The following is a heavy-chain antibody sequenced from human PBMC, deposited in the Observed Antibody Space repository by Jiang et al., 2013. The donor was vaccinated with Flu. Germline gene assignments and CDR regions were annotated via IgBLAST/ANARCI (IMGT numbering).Heavy chain of an antibody. V-gene: IGHV3-7*03. CDR3: ARDSWAAGTGDFDY. CDR2: IKQDGGEK. J-gene: IGHJ4*02. Sequence: LLESGGGLVQPGGSLRLSCAASGFSFSSWWMSWVRQAPGKGLEWVANIKQDGGEKYYVDSVKGRFTISRDNAKNSLYLQMNSLRAEDTAVYYCARDSWAAGTGDFDYWGQGTLVTVSS. CDR1: GFSFSSWW. D-gene: IGHD6-13*01.